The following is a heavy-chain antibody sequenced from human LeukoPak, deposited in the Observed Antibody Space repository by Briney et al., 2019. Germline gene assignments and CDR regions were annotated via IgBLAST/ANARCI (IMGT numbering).Heavy chain of an antibody. D-gene: IGHD3-9*01. CDR2: ISWNSGSI. Sequence: GGSLRLSCAAPGFTFDDYAMHWVRQAPGKGLEWVSGISWNSGSIGYADSVKGRFTISRDNAKNSLYLQMNSLRAEDTALYYCAKTPKFDWFRLDYWGQGTLVTVSS. CDR1: GFTFDDYA. V-gene: IGHV3-9*01. J-gene: IGHJ4*02. CDR3: AKTPKFDWFRLDY.